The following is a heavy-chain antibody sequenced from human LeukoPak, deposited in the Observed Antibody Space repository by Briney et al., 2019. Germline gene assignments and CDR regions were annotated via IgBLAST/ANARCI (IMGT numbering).Heavy chain of an antibody. CDR2: ISPTGIYI. V-gene: IGHV3-21*01. Sequence: GGSLRLSCAANGFTLRGHSMNWVRQAPGKGLDWVSSISPTGIYIYYQDSVKGRFTISRDDAKNSLYLEMDSLRAEDTAVYYCANAGRDSSSTISCGMDVWGQGTRSPSP. CDR1: GFTLRGHS. J-gene: IGHJ6*02. CDR3: ANAGRDSSSTISCGMDV. D-gene: IGHD6-13*01.